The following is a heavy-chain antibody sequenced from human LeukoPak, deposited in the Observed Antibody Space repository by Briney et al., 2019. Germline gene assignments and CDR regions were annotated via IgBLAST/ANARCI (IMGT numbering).Heavy chain of an antibody. CDR3: ARWSGYYYYFDY. D-gene: IGHD3-3*01. CDR1: GGSISSYY. CDR2: IYYSGST. J-gene: IGHJ4*02. Sequence: SETLSLTCTVSGGSISSYYWSWIRQPPGKGLEWIGYIYYSGSTNYNPSLKSRVTISVDTSKNQFSLKLSPVTAADTAVYYCARWSGYYYYFDYWGQGTLVTVSS. V-gene: IGHV4-59*01.